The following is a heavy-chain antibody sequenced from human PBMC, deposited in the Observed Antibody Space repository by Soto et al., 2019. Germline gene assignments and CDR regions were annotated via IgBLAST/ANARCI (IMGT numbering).Heavy chain of an antibody. J-gene: IGHJ5*02. Sequence: SETLSLTCTVSGGSISSYYWSWIRQPPGKGLEWIGYIYYSGSTNYNPSLKSRVTISVDTSKNQFSLKLSSVTAADTAVYYCARAPVQNWFDPWGQGTLVTASS. CDR1: GGSISSYY. D-gene: IGHD1-1*01. V-gene: IGHV4-59*01. CDR3: ARAPVQNWFDP. CDR2: IYYSGST.